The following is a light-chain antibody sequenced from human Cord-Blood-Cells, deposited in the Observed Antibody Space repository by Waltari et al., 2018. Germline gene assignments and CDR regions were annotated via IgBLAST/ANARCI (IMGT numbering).Light chain of an antibody. CDR3: QAWDSSTAF. J-gene: IGLJ1*01. Sequence: SYQLTQPPSVSVSPGPPASITCSGDKLGAKYACWYQQKPGPSPVLVIYQDSKRPSGIPERFSGSNSGNTATLTISGTQAMDEADYYCQAWDSSTAFFGTGTKVTVL. CDR2: QDS. V-gene: IGLV3-1*01. CDR1: KLGAKY.